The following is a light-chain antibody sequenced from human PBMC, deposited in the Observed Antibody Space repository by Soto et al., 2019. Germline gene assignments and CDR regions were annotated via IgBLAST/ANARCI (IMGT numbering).Light chain of an antibody. Sequence: SQMNLSNTSMSASLGDRLTIRLRESQGISNYLAWFQQKPGKVTKRMITAASNLQSGVPSRFSGSGSGTEFTLTISSLQPEDFATYYCLQPSSLPLPFGG. J-gene: IGKJ4*01. V-gene: IGKV1-17*03. CDR2: AAS. CDR1: QGISNY. CDR3: LQPSSLPLP.